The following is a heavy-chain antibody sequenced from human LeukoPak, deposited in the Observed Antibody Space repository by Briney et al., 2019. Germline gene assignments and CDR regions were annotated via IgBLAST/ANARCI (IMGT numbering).Heavy chain of an antibody. V-gene: IGHV3-30-3*01. CDR2: ISYDGSNK. D-gene: IGHD7-27*01. Sequence: GRSLRLSYAASGFTFSSYAMHWVRQAPGKGLEWVAVISYDGSNKYYADSVKGRFTISRDNSKNTLYLQMNSLRAEDTAVYYCARGTNWGQRYYYYYGMDVWGQGTTVTVSS. CDR1: GFTFSSYA. J-gene: IGHJ6*02. CDR3: ARGTNWGQRYYYYYGMDV.